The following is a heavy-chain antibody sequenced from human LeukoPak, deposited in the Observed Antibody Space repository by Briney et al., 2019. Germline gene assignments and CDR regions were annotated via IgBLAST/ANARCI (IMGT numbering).Heavy chain of an antibody. CDR1: GFPFSSYW. CDR2: IKQDGSKK. CDR3: ARQFYYDSISSQYYFDY. D-gene: IGHD3-22*01. Sequence: GGSLRLSCVASGFPFSSYWMTWVRQAPGKGLEWVANIKQDGSKKSYVDSVKGRFTISRDNAKNSLYLQMNSLRAEDTAVYYCARQFYYDSISSQYYFDYWGQGTLVTVSS. V-gene: IGHV3-7*01. J-gene: IGHJ4*02.